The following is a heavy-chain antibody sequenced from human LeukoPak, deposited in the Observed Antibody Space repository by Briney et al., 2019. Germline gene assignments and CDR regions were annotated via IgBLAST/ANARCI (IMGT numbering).Heavy chain of an antibody. J-gene: IGHJ3*02. CDR3: ARGGPTRRGAFDI. Sequence: PSETLSLTCTVSTDSISSSTYYWGWIRQPPGKGLEWIGSIYYSGSTYYNPSLKSRVTISVDTSKNQFSLKLSSVTAADTAVYYCARGGPTRRGAFDIWGQGTMVTVSS. V-gene: IGHV4-39*01. D-gene: IGHD3-10*01. CDR2: IYYSGST. CDR1: TDSISSSTYY.